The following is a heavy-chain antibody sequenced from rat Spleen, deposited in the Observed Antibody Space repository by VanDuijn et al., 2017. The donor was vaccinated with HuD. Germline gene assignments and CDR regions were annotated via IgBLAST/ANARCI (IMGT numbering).Heavy chain of an antibody. Sequence: EVHLVESDGGLVQPGRSLKLSCAASGFIFSDYYMAWVRQAPTKGLEWVATISYDGSSTYYRDSVKGRFTISRDNAKSTLYLQMDSLRSEETATYYCARQVMYTTDYFDYWGQGVMVTVSS. D-gene: IGHD1-6*01. V-gene: IGHV5-29*01. CDR2: ISYDGSST. CDR3: ARQVMYTTDYFDY. CDR1: GFIFSDYY. J-gene: IGHJ2*01.